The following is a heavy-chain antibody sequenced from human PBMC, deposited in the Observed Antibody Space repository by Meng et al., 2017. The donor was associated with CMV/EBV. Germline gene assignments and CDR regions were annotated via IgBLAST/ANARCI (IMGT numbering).Heavy chain of an antibody. CDR1: GFTFSSYW. CDR3: ARDGDGSGSYVGMDV. J-gene: IGHJ6*02. CDR2: IKQDGSEK. Sequence: GGSLRLSCAASGFTFSSYWMSWVRQAPGKGLEWVANIKQDGSEKYYVDSVKGRVTISRDNAKNSLYLQMNSLRAEDTAVYYCARDGDGSGSYVGMDVWGQGTTVTVSS. V-gene: IGHV3-7*01. D-gene: IGHD3-10*01.